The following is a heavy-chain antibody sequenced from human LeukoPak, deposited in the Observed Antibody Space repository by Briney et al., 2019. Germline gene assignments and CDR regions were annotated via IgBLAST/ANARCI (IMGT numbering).Heavy chain of an antibody. CDR1: GDSISAFY. D-gene: IGHD2-2*01. J-gene: IGHJ5*02. Sequence: SETLSLTCTVSGDSISAFYWSWIRQSPGKRPEWIGYISNGGSSGSTNYNPSLKSRVSISADTSKNQFSLRLTSVTAADTAVYYCARQTYCSSTSCHGDTWFDPWGQGTLVTVSS. CDR2: ISNGGSSGST. V-gene: IGHV4-59*01. CDR3: ARQTYCSSTSCHGDTWFDP.